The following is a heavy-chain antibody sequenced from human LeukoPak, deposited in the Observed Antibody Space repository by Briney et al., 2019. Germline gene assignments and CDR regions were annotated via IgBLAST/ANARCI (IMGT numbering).Heavy chain of an antibody. CDR2: ISGSGGST. CDR1: GFTFSSYA. V-gene: IGHV3-23*01. Sequence: GRSLGLSCAASGFTFSSYAMGWVPQAPGKGLEWASAISGSGGSTYYADSAKGRFTISRDNSKNTLYLNMNSLRAEDSAVYYCAKAGPPLLGGQGTLVIVSS. CDR3: AKAGPPLL. J-gene: IGHJ4*02.